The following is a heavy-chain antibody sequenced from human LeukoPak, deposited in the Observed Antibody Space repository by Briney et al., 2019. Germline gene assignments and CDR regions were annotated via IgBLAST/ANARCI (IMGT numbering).Heavy chain of an antibody. CDR2: INHSGST. CDR1: GGSFSGYY. V-gene: IGHV4-34*01. Sequence: SETLSLTCAVYGGSFSGYYWSWIRQPPGKGLEWIGEINHSGSTNYNPSLKSRVTISVDTSKNQFSLKLSSVTAADTAVYYCARRGGTGIRYFDWFPPAHYYGMDVWGQGTTVTVSS. D-gene: IGHD3-9*01. J-gene: IGHJ6*02. CDR3: ARRGGTGIRYFDWFPPAHYYGMDV.